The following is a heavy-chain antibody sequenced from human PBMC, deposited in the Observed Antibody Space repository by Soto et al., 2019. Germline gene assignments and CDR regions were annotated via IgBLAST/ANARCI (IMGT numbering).Heavy chain of an antibody. J-gene: IGHJ4*02. D-gene: IGHD6-19*01. Sequence: ASVKVSCKASGYTFTNNYRHWVRQAPVQGLEWMGIINPSSDYTTYAQKFQGRVTMTRDTSTSTVYMELSSLRSEDTAVYYCVRIAVSGGHLDYWGQGTLVTVSS. CDR1: GYTFTNNY. CDR2: INPSSDYT. V-gene: IGHV1-46*01. CDR3: VRIAVSGGHLDY.